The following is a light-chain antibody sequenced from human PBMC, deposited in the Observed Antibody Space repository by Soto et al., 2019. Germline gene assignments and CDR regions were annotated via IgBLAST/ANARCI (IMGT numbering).Light chain of an antibody. CDR2: EVS. CDR1: SSDVGGYNY. V-gene: IGLV2-14*01. Sequence: QSALTQPASVSGSPGQSITISCTGTSSDVGGYNYVAWYQQHPGKAPKLMIFEVSNRPSGVSIRFSGSKSGNTASLTISGLQAEDEADYYCSSYTSSSTRVFGGGTKLTV. CDR3: SSYTSSSTRV. J-gene: IGLJ2*01.